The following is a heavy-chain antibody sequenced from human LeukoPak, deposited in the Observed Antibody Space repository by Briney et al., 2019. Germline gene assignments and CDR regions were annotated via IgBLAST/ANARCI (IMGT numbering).Heavy chain of an antibody. Sequence: PGGSLRLSCETSGFTFDTYGMHWVRQAPGKGLEWVALISFDGSDKSYGTSVKGRFTISRDNSKNTLYLQMNSLRAEDTAVYYCAKDLEPPHDFWSGYYTLRAFDIWGQGTMVTVSS. D-gene: IGHD3-3*01. V-gene: IGHV3-30*18. CDR1: GFTFDTYG. J-gene: IGHJ3*02. CDR3: AKDLEPPHDFWSGYYTLRAFDI. CDR2: ISFDGSDK.